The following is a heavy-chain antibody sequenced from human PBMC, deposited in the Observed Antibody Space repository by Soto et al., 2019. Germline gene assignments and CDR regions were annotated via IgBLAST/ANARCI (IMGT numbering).Heavy chain of an antibody. J-gene: IGHJ3*01. Sequence: QVQLVQSGAEVKTPGATVNVSCKASGYTFSNYGLSWVRQAPGQGLEWMGWISVYNGNTNYAQKVQGRVTMTTDTSTDTVYMELRSLRVDDTAIDYCARANEQWDQPGTDNAFDVWGQGTPITVSA. CDR3: ARANEQWDQPGTDNAFDV. CDR1: GYTFSNYG. V-gene: IGHV1-18*01. CDR2: ISVYNGNT. D-gene: IGHD6-19*01.